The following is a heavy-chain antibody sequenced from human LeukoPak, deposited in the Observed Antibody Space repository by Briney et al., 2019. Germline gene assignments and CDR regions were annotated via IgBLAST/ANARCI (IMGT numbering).Heavy chain of an antibody. CDR2: IIPIFGTA. D-gene: IGHD5-12*01. V-gene: IGHV1-69*13. Sequence: GASVKVSCKASGGTFSSYAISWVRQAPGQGLEWMGGIIPIFGTANYAQKFQGRVTITADESTSTAYMELSSLRSEDTAAYYCARGHNSGYDTRAASFDYWGQGTLVTVSS. CDR1: GGTFSSYA. CDR3: ARGHNSGYDTRAASFDY. J-gene: IGHJ4*02.